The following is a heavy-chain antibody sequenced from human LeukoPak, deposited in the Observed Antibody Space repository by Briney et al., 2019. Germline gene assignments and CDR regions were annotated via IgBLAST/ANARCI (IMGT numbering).Heavy chain of an antibody. CDR3: TTDYYDYVWGSYRPDY. V-gene: IGHV3-11*01. CDR2: ISSSGSTI. CDR1: GFTFDDYG. Sequence: GGSLRLSCAASGFTFDDYGMSWVRQAPGKGLEWVSYISSSGSTIYYADSVKGRFTISRDNAKNSLYLQMNSLRAEDTAVYYCTTDYYDYVWGSYRPDYWGQGTLVTVSS. J-gene: IGHJ4*02. D-gene: IGHD3-16*02.